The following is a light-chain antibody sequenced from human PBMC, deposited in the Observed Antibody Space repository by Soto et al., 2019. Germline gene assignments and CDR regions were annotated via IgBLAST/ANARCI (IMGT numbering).Light chain of an antibody. CDR1: QSVSSSY. V-gene: IGKV3-20*01. CDR2: GTS. Sequence: EIVLTQSPGTLSLSPGERATLSCRASQSVSSSYLAWYQQKPGQAPRLLIYGTSSRATGIPDRFSGSGSGTDFTLTISRLEPEDFAVYYCQQHVTSPRTFGQGTKVEIK. J-gene: IGKJ1*01. CDR3: QQHVTSPRT.